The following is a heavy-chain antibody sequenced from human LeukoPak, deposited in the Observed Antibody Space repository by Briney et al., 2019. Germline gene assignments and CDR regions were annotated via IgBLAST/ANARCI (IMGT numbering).Heavy chain of an antibody. Sequence: GASVKVSCKASGYTFTSYYMHWVRQAPGQGLEWMGITNPSGGSTSYAQKFQGRVTMTRDTSTSTVYMELSSLRSEDTAVYYCARAPYCGGDCYPNWFDPWGQGTLVTVSS. D-gene: IGHD2-21*02. CDR1: GYTFTSYY. CDR3: ARAPYCGGDCYPNWFDP. CDR2: TNPSGGST. J-gene: IGHJ5*02. V-gene: IGHV1-46*01.